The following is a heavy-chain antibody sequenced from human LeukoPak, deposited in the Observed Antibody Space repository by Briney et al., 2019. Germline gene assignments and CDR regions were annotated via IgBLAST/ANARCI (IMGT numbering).Heavy chain of an antibody. CDR1: GFTFSNYG. CDR2: ISYDGSNK. V-gene: IGHV3-30*03. CDR3: AYGYYYGSGSYYKEAFDI. J-gene: IGHJ3*02. D-gene: IGHD3-10*01. Sequence: GGSLRLSCAASGFTFSNYGMHWVRQAPGKGLEWVVVISYDGSNKYYADSEKGRFTISRDNSKNTLYLQMNSLRAEDTAVYYCAYGYYYGSGSYYKEAFDIWGQGTMVTVSS.